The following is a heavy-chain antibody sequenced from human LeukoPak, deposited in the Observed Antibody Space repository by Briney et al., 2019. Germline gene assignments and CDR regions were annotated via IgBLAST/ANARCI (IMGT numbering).Heavy chain of an antibody. D-gene: IGHD3-10*01. Sequence: SVKVSCKASGGTFSSYTISWVREAPGQGLEWMGRIIPILGIANYAQKFQGRVTITADKSTSTAYMELSSLRSEDTAVYYCARDYGSGSYPAFDIWGQGTMVTVSS. V-gene: IGHV1-69*04. CDR2: IIPILGIA. J-gene: IGHJ3*02. CDR1: GGTFSSYT. CDR3: ARDYGSGSYPAFDI.